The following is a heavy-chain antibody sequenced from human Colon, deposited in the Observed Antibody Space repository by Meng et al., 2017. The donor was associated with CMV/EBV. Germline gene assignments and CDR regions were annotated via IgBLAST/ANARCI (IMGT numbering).Heavy chain of an antibody. V-gene: IGHV7-4-1*01. CDR1: GYTLTASY. CDR3: ARDQGGGYYDFWSGYQQYFDY. CDR2: INTNTGNP. Sequence: ASVKVSCKSSGYTLTASYFHWVRQAPGQGLEWMGWINTNTGNPTYAQGFTGRFVFSLDTSVSTAYLQICSLKAEDTAVYYCARDQGGGYYDFWSGYQQYFDYWGQGTLVTVSS. J-gene: IGHJ4*02. D-gene: IGHD3-3*01.